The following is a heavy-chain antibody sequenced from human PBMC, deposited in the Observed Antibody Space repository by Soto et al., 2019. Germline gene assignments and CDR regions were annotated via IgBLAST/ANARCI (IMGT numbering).Heavy chain of an antibody. V-gene: IGHV4-39*01. CDR2: IYYSGST. Sequence: SETLSLTCTVSGGSISSSSYYWGWIRQPPGKGLEWIGSIYYSGSTYYNPSLKSRVTISVDTSKNQFSLKLSSVTAADTAVYHCARKVYGSGSYYSNTGYYYGMDVWGQGTTVTVSS. J-gene: IGHJ6*02. CDR3: ARKVYGSGSYYSNTGYYYGMDV. D-gene: IGHD3-10*01. CDR1: GGSISSSSYY.